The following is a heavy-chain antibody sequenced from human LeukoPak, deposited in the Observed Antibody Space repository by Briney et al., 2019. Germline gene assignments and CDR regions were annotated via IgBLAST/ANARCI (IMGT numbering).Heavy chain of an antibody. Sequence: AETLSHTSPVASGSFSVYSWTWIRQPPGKGLEWNGNVHYNGSTNYNPSLKSRVTISVDKSKNQFYLMLSSVTAADRAVYFCGGAACGYYLFDYWGQGTLVTVSS. J-gene: IGHJ4*02. D-gene: IGHD3-22*01. CDR3: GGAACGYYLFDY. CDR1: SGSFSVYS. CDR2: VHYNGST. V-gene: IGHV4-59*01.